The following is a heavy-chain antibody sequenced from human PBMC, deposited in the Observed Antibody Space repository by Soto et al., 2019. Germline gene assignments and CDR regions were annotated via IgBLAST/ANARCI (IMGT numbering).Heavy chain of an antibody. Sequence: QVQLVESGGGVVQPGRSLRLSCAASGFTFSSYGMHWVRQAPGKGLEWVAVIWYDGSNKYYADSVKGRFTISRDNSKNTLYLQMNCLRAEDTAVYYCARDRRVGSTSVVMDVWGPGTTVTVSS. CDR1: GFTFSSYG. CDR3: ARDRRVGSTSVVMDV. CDR2: IWYDGSNK. J-gene: IGHJ6*02. V-gene: IGHV3-33*01. D-gene: IGHD2-21*01.